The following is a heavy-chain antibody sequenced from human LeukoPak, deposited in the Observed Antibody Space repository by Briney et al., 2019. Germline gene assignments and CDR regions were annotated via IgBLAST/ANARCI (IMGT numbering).Heavy chain of an antibody. Sequence: GESLEISCKGSGYSFTSYWIGWVRQMPGKGLEWMGIIYPSDSDTRYSPSFQGQVTISADKSISTAYLQWSSLKASDTAMFYCARKALGSSSDYWGQGTLVTVSS. CDR2: IYPSDSDT. CDR1: GYSFTSYW. J-gene: IGHJ4*02. CDR3: ARKALGSSSDY. V-gene: IGHV5-51*01. D-gene: IGHD6-13*01.